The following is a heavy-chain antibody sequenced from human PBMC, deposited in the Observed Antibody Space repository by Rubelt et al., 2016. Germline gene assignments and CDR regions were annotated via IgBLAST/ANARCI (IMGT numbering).Heavy chain of an antibody. CDR3: ARSTVGANEERILTH. V-gene: IGHV3-66*01. D-gene: IGHD1-26*01. J-gene: IGHJ4*02. CDR2: IYSGGNT. CDR1: GFTFGDYA. Sequence: VQLVESGGGVVQPGRSLRLSCTASGFTFGDYAMSWVRQAPGKGLEWVSVIYSGGNTYYADSVKGRFTSSRDISKNTVSLQMNSLRVEDTAVYYCARSTVGANEERILTHWGQGTLVTVSS.